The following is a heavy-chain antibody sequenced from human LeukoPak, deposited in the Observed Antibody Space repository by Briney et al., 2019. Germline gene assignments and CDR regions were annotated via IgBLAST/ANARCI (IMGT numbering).Heavy chain of an antibody. CDR3: AKDNVGATGN. J-gene: IGHJ4*02. D-gene: IGHD1-26*01. V-gene: IGHV3-30*18. Sequence: GGSLRLSCAASGFTFSSYGMHWVRQAPGKGLEWVAVISYDGSNKYYADSVKGRFTISRDSSKNTLYLQMNSLRAEDTAVYYCAKDNVGATGNWGQGTLVTVSS. CDR2: ISYDGSNK. CDR1: GFTFSSYG.